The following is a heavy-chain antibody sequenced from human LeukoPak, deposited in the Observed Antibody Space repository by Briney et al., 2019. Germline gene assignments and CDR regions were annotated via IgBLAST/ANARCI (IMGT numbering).Heavy chain of an antibody. V-gene: IGHV4-34*01. CDR1: GGSFSGYY. D-gene: IGHD4-17*01. Sequence: SETLSLTCAVYGGSFSGYYWSWIRQPPGKGLEWIGEINHSGSTNYNPSLKSRVTISVDTSKKQFSLKLSSVTAADTAVYYCARGGLDYGDSKYYYGMDVWGQGTTVTVSS. CDR2: INHSGST. CDR3: ARGGLDYGDSKYYYGMDV. J-gene: IGHJ6*02.